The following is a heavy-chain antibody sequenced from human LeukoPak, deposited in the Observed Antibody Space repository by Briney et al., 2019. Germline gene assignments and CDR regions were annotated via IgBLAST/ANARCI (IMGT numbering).Heavy chain of an antibody. V-gene: IGHV4-30-2*01. CDR1: GGSISSGGYY. Sequence: KPSQTLSLTCTVSGGSISSGGYYWSWIRQPPGKGLEWIGEINHSGSTNYNPSLKSRVTISVDTSKNQFSLKLSSVTAADTAVYYCARVDTAMVSGDYWGQGTLVTVSS. CDR2: INHSGST. CDR3: ARVDTAMVSGDY. D-gene: IGHD5-18*01. J-gene: IGHJ4*02.